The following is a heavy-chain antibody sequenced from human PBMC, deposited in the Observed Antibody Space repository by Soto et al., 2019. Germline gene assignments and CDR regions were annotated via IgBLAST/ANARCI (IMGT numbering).Heavy chain of an antibody. CDR3: TRSTIVGAITPDH. D-gene: IGHD3-3*01. Sequence: QVQLQESGPGLVKPSQTLSLNCTVSGASISNGGYYWTWIRQHPGKGLEWIGYMYYSGSTYYSPSIKSGGNLSVDMAKNQLSLNLSYVTAADTGVYYCTRSTIVGAITPDHWGQGTLVTVSS. V-gene: IGHV4-31*03. CDR1: GASISNGGYY. CDR2: MYYSGST. J-gene: IGHJ4*02.